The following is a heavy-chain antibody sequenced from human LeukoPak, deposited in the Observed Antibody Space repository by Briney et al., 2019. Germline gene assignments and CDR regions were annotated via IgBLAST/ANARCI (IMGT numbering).Heavy chain of an antibody. V-gene: IGHV1-18*01. D-gene: IGHD3-16*02. J-gene: IGHJ5*02. Sequence: ASVKVSCKASGYTFTSYGISWVRQAPGQGLEWMGWISAYNGNTNYAQKLQGRVTMTTDTSTSTAYMELRSLRSDDTAVYYCARSHDYVWGSYRPYNWFDPWGQGTLVTVSS. CDR2: ISAYNGNT. CDR1: GYTFTSYG. CDR3: ARSHDYVWGSYRPYNWFDP.